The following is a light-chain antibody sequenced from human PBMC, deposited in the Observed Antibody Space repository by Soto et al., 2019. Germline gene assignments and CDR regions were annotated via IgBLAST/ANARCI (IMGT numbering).Light chain of an antibody. J-gene: IGLJ1*01. CDR3: QSYDSRLSAYV. Sequence: QSVLTQPPSVSGAPGQRVTISCTGSNSNIGAGYDVHWYLQLPGTAPKLLVYTNNNRPSGVPDRFSGSKSGTSASLASTGLQAEDEADYYCQSYDSRLSAYVFGTGTKLTVL. CDR1: NSNIGAGYD. V-gene: IGLV1-40*01. CDR2: TNN.